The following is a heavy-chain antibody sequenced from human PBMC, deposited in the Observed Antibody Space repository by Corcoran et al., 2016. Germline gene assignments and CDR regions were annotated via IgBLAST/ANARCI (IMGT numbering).Heavy chain of an antibody. D-gene: IGHD2-15*01. J-gene: IGHJ4*02. CDR2: IKQDGSEK. Sequence: EVQLVESGGGLVQPGGSLRLSCAASGFTFSRYWMSWVRQAPGKGLEWVANIKQDGSEKYYVDSVKGRFTISREHAKNSLYLQMNSLRAEDTAVYDCASLGGYCSGGSCYSRQYYFDYWGQGTLVTVSS. CDR3: ASLGGYCSGGSCYSRQYYFDY. CDR1: GFTFSRYW. V-gene: IGHV3-7*03.